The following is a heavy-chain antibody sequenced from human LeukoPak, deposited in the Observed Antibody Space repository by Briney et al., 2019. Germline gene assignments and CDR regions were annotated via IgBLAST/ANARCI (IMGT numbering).Heavy chain of an antibody. V-gene: IGHV3-30*04. CDR3: ARTQYSSSFDY. Sequence: GGSLRLSCAASEFTFSSYAMHWVRQAPGKGLEWVAVISYDGSNKYYADSVKGRFTISRDNSKNTLYLQMNSLRAEDTAVYYCARTQYSSSFDYWGQGTLVTVSS. D-gene: IGHD6-13*01. CDR2: ISYDGSNK. CDR1: EFTFSSYA. J-gene: IGHJ4*02.